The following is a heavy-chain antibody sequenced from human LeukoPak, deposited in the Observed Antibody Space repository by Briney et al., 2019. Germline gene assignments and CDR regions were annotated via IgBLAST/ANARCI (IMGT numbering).Heavy chain of an antibody. Sequence: PGGSLRLPCAASGFTFSSYAMHWVRQAPGKGLEWVAVISYDGSNKYYADSVKGRFTISRDNSKNTLYLQMNSLRAEDTAVYYCAREYSSSFDFDYWGQGTLVTVSS. CDR3: AREYSSSFDFDY. D-gene: IGHD6-13*01. CDR2: ISYDGSNK. V-gene: IGHV3-30-3*01. CDR1: GFTFSSYA. J-gene: IGHJ4*02.